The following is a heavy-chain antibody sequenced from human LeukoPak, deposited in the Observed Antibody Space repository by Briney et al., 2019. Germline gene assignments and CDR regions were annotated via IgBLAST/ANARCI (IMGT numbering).Heavy chain of an antibody. Sequence: GGSLRLSCAASGFTFSSYAMSWVRQAPGKGLEWVSRISGSGGGTYDADCVKGRFTISRDNSKNTLYLQMNSLRAEDTAVYYCTKGPYYYDSSGYSRRWFDPWGQGTLVTVSS. CDR3: TKGPYYYDSSGYSRRWFDP. CDR1: GFTFSSYA. D-gene: IGHD3-22*01. J-gene: IGHJ5*02. CDR2: ISGSGGGT. V-gene: IGHV3-23*01.